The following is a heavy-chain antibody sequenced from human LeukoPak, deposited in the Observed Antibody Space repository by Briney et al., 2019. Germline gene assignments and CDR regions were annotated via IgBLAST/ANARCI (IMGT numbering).Heavy chain of an antibody. CDR3: ARGYSGSFPGYYYMDV. D-gene: IGHD1-26*01. V-gene: IGHV1-24*01. J-gene: IGHJ6*03. Sequence: ASVKVSCKVSGYRLNELSIHWVRQGPGKGLEWMGGFDPEEGKTIYAQKLQGRVSMTEDTSTDTAFMELRSLRSEDTAVYYCARGYSGSFPGYYYMDVWGKGTTVTVSS. CDR2: FDPEEGKT. CDR1: GYRLNELS.